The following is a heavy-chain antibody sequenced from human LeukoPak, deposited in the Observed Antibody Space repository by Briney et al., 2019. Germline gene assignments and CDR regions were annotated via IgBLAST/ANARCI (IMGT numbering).Heavy chain of an antibody. D-gene: IGHD1-26*01. CDR1: GGSISSYY. Sequence: SETLSLTCTVSGGSISSYYWSWIRQPPGKGLEWIGYICYSGSTNYNPSLKSRVTISVDTSKNQFSLKLSSVTAADTAVYYCARERVEWEFRLFDPWGQGTLVTVSS. CDR3: ARERVEWEFRLFDP. CDR2: ICYSGST. V-gene: IGHV4-59*01. J-gene: IGHJ5*02.